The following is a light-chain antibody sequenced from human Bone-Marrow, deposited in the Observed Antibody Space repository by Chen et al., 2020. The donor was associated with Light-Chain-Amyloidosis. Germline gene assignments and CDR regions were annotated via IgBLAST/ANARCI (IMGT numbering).Light chain of an antibody. Sequence: EMVLTQSPGTLSLSPGEGANLSCRASQTISSNYLTWDQQKFGKAPRLLIYGSSSMATGIPDRFSGSGSGTDFTLTINSLEPEDVAMYYCQQYGTSPLTFGEGTKVEIK. CDR2: GSS. V-gene: IGKV3-20*01. CDR1: QTISSNY. CDR3: QQYGTSPLT. J-gene: IGKJ4*01.